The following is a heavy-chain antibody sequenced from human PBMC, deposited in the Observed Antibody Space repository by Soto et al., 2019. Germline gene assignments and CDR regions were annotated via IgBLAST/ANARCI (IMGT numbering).Heavy chain of an antibody. V-gene: IGHV3-30-3*01. J-gene: IGHJ3*02. CDR3: ARDQYYDFWSGYWNDAFDI. CDR2: ISYDGSNK. CDR1: GFTFSSYA. D-gene: IGHD3-3*01. Sequence: ESGGGVVQPGRSLRLSCAASGFTFSSYAMHWVRQAPGKGLEWVAVISYDGSNKYYADSVKGRFTISRDNSKNTLYLQMNSLRAEDTAVYYCARDQYYDFWSGYWNDAFDIWGQGTMVTVSS.